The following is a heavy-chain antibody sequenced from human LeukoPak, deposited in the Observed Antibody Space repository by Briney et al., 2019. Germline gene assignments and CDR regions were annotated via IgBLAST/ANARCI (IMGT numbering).Heavy chain of an antibody. V-gene: IGHV3-11*04. CDR1: GFTFSDYY. CDR3: ARVGGLLCCDDAFDI. Sequence: GGSLRLSCAASGFTFSDYYMSWIRQAPGKGLEWVSYISSSGSTIYYADSVKGRFTISRDNAKNSLYLQMNSLRAEDTAVYYCARVGGLLCCDDAFDIWGQETMVTVSS. J-gene: IGHJ3*02. D-gene: IGHD3-10*01. CDR2: ISSSGSTI.